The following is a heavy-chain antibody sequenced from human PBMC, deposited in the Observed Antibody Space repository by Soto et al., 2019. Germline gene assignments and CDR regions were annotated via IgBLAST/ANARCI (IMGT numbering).Heavy chain of an antibody. Sequence: QVQLQESGPGLVKPSGTLSLTCAVSGDSVSSPYYWCWVRQPPGKGLEWIGDGFHTGTTSYNPSRRSRLTMATDQSRNQFSLVRASVTAADTAVYSCATSAGWYAVHSWGPGTRVIVSS. D-gene: IGHD6-19*01. V-gene: IGHV4-4*02. J-gene: IGHJ4*02. CDR3: ATSAGWYAVHS. CDR2: GFHTGTT. CDR1: GDSVSSPYY.